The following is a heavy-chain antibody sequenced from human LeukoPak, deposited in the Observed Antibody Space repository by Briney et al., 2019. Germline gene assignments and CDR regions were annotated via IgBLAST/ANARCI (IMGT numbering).Heavy chain of an antibody. CDR2: INPNSGGT. D-gene: IGHD1-26*01. J-gene: IGHJ4*02. V-gene: IGHV1-2*02. CDR3: ARHIVGATTYFDY. CDR1: GYTFTGYY. Sequence: GASVKVSCKASGYTFTGYYMHWVRQAPGQGLEWMGWINPNSGGTNYAQKFQGRVTMTRDTSISTAYMELSRLRSDDTAVYYCARHIVGATTYFDYWGQGTLVTVSS.